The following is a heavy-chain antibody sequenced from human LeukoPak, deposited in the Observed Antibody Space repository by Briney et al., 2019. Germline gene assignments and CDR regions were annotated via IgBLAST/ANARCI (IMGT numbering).Heavy chain of an antibody. D-gene: IGHD2/OR15-2a*01. Sequence: GGSLRLSCAASGFTFNNYGMHRVRQAPGKGLEWLAFIRYDGSNTYYADSVKDRFTVSRDDSKNTLYLQMNSLRGDDTAVYYCAKDGTSYYYIYYWGQGTLVTVSS. CDR1: GFTFNNYG. V-gene: IGHV3-30*02. CDR3: AKDGTSYYYIYY. CDR2: IRYDGSNT. J-gene: IGHJ4*02.